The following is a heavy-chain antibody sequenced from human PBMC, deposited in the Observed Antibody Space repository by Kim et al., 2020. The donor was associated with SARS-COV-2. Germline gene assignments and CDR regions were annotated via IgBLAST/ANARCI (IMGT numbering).Heavy chain of an antibody. V-gene: IGHV4-34*01. CDR2: INHSGST. CDR1: GGSFSGYY. CDR3: ASGPSRWLRYYIY. J-gene: IGHJ4*02. Sequence: SETLSLTCAVYGGSFSGYYWSWIRQPPGKGLEWIGEINHSGSTNYNPSLKSRVTISVDTSKNQFSLKLSSVTAADTAVYYCASGPSRWLRYYIYWGQGTLVTVSS. D-gene: IGHD5-12*01.